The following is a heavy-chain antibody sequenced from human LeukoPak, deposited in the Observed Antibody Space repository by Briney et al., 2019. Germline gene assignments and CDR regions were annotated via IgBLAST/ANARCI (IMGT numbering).Heavy chain of an antibody. Sequence: ASVKVSCKASGGTFSSYAISWVRQAPGQGLEWMGGIIPIFGTANYAQKFQGRVTITADKSTSTAYMELSSLRSEDTAVYYCARGSSIAARPPNPAYYYYYYMDVWGKGTTVTVSS. J-gene: IGHJ6*03. D-gene: IGHD6-6*01. CDR1: GGTFSSYA. CDR3: ARGSSIAARPPNPAYYYYYYMDV. V-gene: IGHV1-69*06. CDR2: IIPIFGTA.